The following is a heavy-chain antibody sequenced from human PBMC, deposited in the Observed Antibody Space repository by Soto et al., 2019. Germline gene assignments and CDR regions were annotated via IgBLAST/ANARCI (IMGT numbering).Heavy chain of an antibody. CDR3: GNARLEGIWYTWFDR. V-gene: IGHV3-30*18. CDR2: ISYDGSNK. D-gene: IGHD2-15*01. Sequence: QVQLVESGGGVVQPGRSLRLSCAASGFTFSSYGMHWVRPAPGQELEWVAVISYDGSNKYYADSVKGRFTTYRDNSKNTLYLQMNSLRAEEAAVYYCGNARLEGIWYTWFDRWGQGTLVTVSS. J-gene: IGHJ5*02. CDR1: GFTFSSYG.